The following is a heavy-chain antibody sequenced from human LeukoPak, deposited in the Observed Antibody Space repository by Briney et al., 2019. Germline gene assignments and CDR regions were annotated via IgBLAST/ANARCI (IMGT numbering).Heavy chain of an antibody. CDR2: INHSGST. V-gene: IGHV4-34*01. J-gene: IGHJ5*02. CDR3: ASVYYYGSGSYPRSTNWFDP. CDR1: GGSFSGYY. D-gene: IGHD3-10*01. Sequence: SETLSLTCAVYGGSFSGYYWSWIRQPPGQGLEWIGEINHSGSTNYNPSLKSRVTISVDTSKNQFSLKLSSVSAADTAVYYCASVYYYGSGSYPRSTNWFDPWGQGTLVTVSS.